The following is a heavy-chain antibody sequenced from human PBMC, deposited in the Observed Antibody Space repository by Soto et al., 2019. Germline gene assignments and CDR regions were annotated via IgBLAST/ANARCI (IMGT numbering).Heavy chain of an antibody. V-gene: IGHV2-5*02. CDR2: IYWDDAT. CDR1: GFSLSTSGVG. J-gene: IGHJ4*02. Sequence: QITLKASGPTLVKPTQTLTLTCTSSGFSLSTSGVGVGWIRQPPGKPLEWLALIYWDDATRSSPSLKSRLTITKDTSKNQVVVTMTNMDPGDTATYYGAHRRVERDFDYWGQGTLVTVSS. D-gene: IGHD1-1*01. CDR3: AHRRVERDFDY.